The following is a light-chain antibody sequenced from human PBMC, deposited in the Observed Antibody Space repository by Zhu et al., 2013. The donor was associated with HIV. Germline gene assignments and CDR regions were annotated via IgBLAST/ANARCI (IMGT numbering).Light chain of an antibody. CDR3: LQSNSYPRT. CDR1: QGITNH. J-gene: IGKJ2*02. V-gene: IGKV1-17*01. Sequence: DIQLTQSPSTLSASVGDRVTITCRASQGITNHLGWYQQKPGKAPRRLIYLASTLQSGVPSRFSGSGSGTDFTLTISSLQPEDFATYYCLQSNSYPRTFGQGTRLEIK. CDR2: LAS.